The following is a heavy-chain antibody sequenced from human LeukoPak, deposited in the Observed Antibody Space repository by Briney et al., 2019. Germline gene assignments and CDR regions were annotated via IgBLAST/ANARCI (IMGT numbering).Heavy chain of an antibody. Sequence: SGPTLVKPTQTLTLTCTFSGFSLTTNGVGVGWIRQPPGKALEWLGHIYWDDDKRYSPSLKSRLTITKDTSKNQVVLTMINMDPADTATYYCAYRSLDCTSVSCSAWFDPWGQGTLVTVSS. CDR3: AYRSLDCTSVSCSAWFDP. V-gene: IGHV2-5*02. CDR2: IYWDDDK. J-gene: IGHJ5*02. CDR1: GFSLTTNGVG. D-gene: IGHD2-2*01.